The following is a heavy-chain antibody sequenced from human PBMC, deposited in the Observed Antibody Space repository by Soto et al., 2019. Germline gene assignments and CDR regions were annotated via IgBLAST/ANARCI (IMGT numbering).Heavy chain of an antibody. CDR1: GFTFSSCA. J-gene: IGHJ4*02. CDR2: ISSYGGST. V-gene: IGHV3-64*01. CDR3: ARDPDSSGYYYFDY. D-gene: IGHD3-22*01. Sequence: GGSLRLSCAASGFTFSSCAMGWVRQAPGKGLEYVSAISSYGGSTYYANSVKGRFTISRDNSKNTLYLQMGSLRAEDMAVYYCARDPDSSGYYYFDYWGQGTLVTVSS.